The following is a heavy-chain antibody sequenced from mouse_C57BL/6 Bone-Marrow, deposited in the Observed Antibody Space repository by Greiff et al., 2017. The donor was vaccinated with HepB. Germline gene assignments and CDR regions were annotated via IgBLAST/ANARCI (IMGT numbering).Heavy chain of an antibody. J-gene: IGHJ2*01. V-gene: IGHV1-59*01. CDR1: GYTFTSYW. Sequence: QVQLQQPGAELVRPGTSVKLSCKASGYTFTSYWIHWVKQRPGQGLEWIGVIDPSDSYTNYNQKFKGKATLTVDTSSSTAYMQLSSLTSEDSAVYYCARGGDYFDYWGQGTTLTVSS. CDR3: ARGGDYFDY. CDR2: IDPSDSYT.